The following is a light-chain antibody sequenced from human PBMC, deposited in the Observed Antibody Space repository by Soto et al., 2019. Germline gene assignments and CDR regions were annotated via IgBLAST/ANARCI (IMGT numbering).Light chain of an antibody. Sequence: DIQMTQSPSTLSASVGDRVTITCRASQSISSWLAWYQQKPGKAPKLLIYKASSLESGVPSRFSGSGSGTEFPLTISSLQPDDFATYYCQQYNSPITFGPGTKVDIK. J-gene: IGKJ3*01. CDR1: QSISSW. CDR2: KAS. V-gene: IGKV1-5*03. CDR3: QQYNSPIT.